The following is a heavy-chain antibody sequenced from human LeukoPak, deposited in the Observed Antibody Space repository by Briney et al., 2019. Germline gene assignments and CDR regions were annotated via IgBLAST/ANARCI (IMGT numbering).Heavy chain of an antibody. CDR3: ARGYGSGTYPPGY. CDR1: GFTFDDYA. J-gene: IGHJ4*02. CDR2: ISGDGGNT. Sequence: GGSLGLSCAASGFTFDDYAMHWVRQVSGKGLEWVSLISGDGGNTYYADSVKGRFTISRDNSKDSLYLQMNSLRTENTALYYCARGYGSGTYPPGYWGQGTLVTVSS. V-gene: IGHV3-43*02. D-gene: IGHD3-10*01.